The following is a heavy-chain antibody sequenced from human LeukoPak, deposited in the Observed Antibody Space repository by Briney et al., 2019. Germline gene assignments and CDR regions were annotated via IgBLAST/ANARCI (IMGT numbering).Heavy chain of an antibody. V-gene: IGHV1-46*01. CDR1: GYTFTSYY. J-gene: IGHJ4*02. CDR3: AKDIERSRYSGYDY. CDR2: INPSGGST. Sequence: GASVKVSCKAFGYTFTSYYMHWVRQAPGQGLEWMGIINPSGGSTSYAQKSQGRVTMTRDMSTSTVYMELSSLRAEDMALYYCAKDIERSRYSGYDYWGQGTLVTVSS. D-gene: IGHD5-12*01.